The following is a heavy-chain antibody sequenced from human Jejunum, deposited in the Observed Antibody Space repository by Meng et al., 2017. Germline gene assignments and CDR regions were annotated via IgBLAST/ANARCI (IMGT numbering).Heavy chain of an antibody. Sequence: SETLSLTCAVSRASVSNNNYWRWVRQPPGKGLEWIGEISDGRSTSYNPSLKSRVTISIDKSKSQFSLKLNSVTAADTAVYFCAKNGFCSGGSCYSGRSFDPWGQGTPVTVSS. J-gene: IGHJ5*02. CDR3: AKNGFCSGGSCYSGRSFDP. CDR1: RASVSNNNY. V-gene: IGHV4/OR15-8*02. D-gene: IGHD2-15*01. CDR2: ISDGRST.